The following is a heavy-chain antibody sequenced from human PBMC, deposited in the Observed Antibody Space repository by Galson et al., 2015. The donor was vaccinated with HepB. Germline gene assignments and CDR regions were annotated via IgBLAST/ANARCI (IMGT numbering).Heavy chain of an antibody. CDR1: GYTFTSYY. CDR2: INPSGGST. D-gene: IGHD2-2*01. J-gene: IGHJ6*02. V-gene: IGHV1-46*01. Sequence: SVKVSCKASGYTFTSYYMHWVQQAPGQGLEWMGIINPSGGSTSYAQKFQGRVTMTRDTSTSTVYMELSSLRSEDTAVYYCARDAGLVVVPAAQSYGMDVWGQGTTVTVSS. CDR3: ARDAGLVVVPAAQSYGMDV.